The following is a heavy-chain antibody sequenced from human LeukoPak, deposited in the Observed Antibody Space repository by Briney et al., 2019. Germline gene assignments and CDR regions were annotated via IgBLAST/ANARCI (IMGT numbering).Heavy chain of an antibody. J-gene: IGHJ4*02. V-gene: IGHV4-4*09. D-gene: IGHD1-26*01. CDR1: NGSISSYH. CDR3: ARLRVSGSYLYYFDY. Sequence: SETLSLTCTVSNGSISSYHWSWVRQPPGKGLEWIGYILTSGTTNYNPSLKSRLTISVDTSKNQFTLKLSSVTAADTAVYCCARLRVSGSYLYYFDYWGQGTLVTVSS. CDR2: ILTSGTT.